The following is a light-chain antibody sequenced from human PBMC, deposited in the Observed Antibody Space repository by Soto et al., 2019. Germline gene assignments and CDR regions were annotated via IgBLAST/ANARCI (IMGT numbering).Light chain of an antibody. Sequence: DIQMTQSPSSLSASVGDRVTNTCRTSQDISNYLAWYQQKPGKVPKLLIYAASTLQSGVPSRFSGGGSGTDFSLTISSLQPEDVATYCCQKYDSAPHTFGGGTKVEIQ. CDR2: AAS. CDR3: QKYDSAPHT. CDR1: QDISNY. V-gene: IGKV1-27*01. J-gene: IGKJ4*01.